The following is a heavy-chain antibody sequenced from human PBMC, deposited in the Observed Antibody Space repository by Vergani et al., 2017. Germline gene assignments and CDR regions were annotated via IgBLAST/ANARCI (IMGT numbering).Heavy chain of an antibody. Sequence: QVQLVQSGAEVKKPGASVKVSCKASGYTFTSYDINWVRQATGQGLEWMGWMNPNSGNTGYAQKFQGRVTMTRNTSIVTAYMELGSLRSEDTAVYYCARGRLRFYGDYDYYYGMDVWGQGTTVTVSS. CDR1: GYTFTSYD. D-gene: IGHD4-17*01. J-gene: IGHJ6*02. CDR2: MNPNSGNT. CDR3: ARGRLRFYGDYDYYYGMDV. V-gene: IGHV1-8*01.